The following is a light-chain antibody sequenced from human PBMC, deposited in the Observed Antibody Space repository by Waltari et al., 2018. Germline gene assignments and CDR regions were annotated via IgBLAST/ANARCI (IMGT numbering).Light chain of an antibody. J-gene: IGLJ3*02. V-gene: IGLV4-69*01. CDR1: SGHNTYA. CDR2: VKSDGSH. CDR3: QTWATGIFWL. Sequence: QVVLTQPPSVSASLGASVKLTCTLASGHNTYAIAWHQQQAEKGPQFLMKVKSDGSHTRGDGIPDRFSGSSSGAERYLTISNLQPEDGADYYCQTWATGIFWLFGGGTKLTVL.